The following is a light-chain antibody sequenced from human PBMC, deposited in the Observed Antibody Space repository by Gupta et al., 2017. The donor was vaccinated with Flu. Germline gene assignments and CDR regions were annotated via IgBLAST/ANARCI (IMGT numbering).Light chain of an antibody. CDR3: QQRSYGPPIT. J-gene: IGKJ5*01. CDR1: QSVSSY. Sequence: EIVLTQSPATLSLSPGERATLSCRASQSVSSYLAWYQQKPGQAPRLLIYDASNRATGIPARFSGSGSWTDFTLTISSLEPEDFAVYYCQQRSYGPPITFGQGTRLEIK. CDR2: DAS. V-gene: IGKV3-11*01.